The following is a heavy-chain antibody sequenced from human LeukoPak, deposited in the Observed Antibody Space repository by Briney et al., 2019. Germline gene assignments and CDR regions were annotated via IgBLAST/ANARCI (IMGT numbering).Heavy chain of an antibody. D-gene: IGHD2-15*01. Sequence: SETLSLTCTVSGGSISSYYWSWIRQPAGKGLEWIGRIYTSGSTNYNPSLKSRATMSVDTSKNQFSLKLSSVTAADAAVYYCARGAGTPAHYYFDYWGQGTLVTVSS. V-gene: IGHV4-4*07. CDR3: ARGAGTPAHYYFDY. CDR1: GGSISSYY. J-gene: IGHJ4*02. CDR2: IYTSGST.